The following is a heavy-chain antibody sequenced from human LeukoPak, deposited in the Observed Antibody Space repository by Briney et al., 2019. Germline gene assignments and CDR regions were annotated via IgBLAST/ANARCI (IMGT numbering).Heavy chain of an antibody. D-gene: IGHD2-15*01. J-gene: IGHJ4*02. V-gene: IGHV3-23*01. CDR2: ISGRGDNT. CDR3: ATATPPYCSGGSCYLDY. Sequence: GGSLRLSCAASGFTFSNSAMAWVRQAPGKGLEWVSAISGRGDNTYYADSVKGRFTISRDNSKNTLYLQMNSPRAEDTAVYYCATATPPYCSGGSCYLDYWGQGTLVTVPS. CDR1: GFTFSNSA.